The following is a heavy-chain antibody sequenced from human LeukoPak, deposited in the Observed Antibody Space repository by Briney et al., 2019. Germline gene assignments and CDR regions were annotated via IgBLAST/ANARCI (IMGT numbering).Heavy chain of an antibody. CDR1: GYTFSSYG. J-gene: IGHJ5*02. CDR2: ISAHNGNT. V-gene: IGHV1-18*01. CDR3: VTSTMTTSRWFDP. D-gene: IGHD5/OR15-5a*01. Sequence: GASVKVSCKASGYTFSSYGISWVRQAPGQGLEWMGWISAHNGNTKYAQKFQDRVIMTTDTSASTAYMELRSLTSDDTAVYYCVTSTMTTSRWFDPWGQGTLVTVSS.